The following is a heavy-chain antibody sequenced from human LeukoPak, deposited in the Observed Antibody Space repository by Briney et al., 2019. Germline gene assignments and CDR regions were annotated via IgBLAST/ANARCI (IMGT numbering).Heavy chain of an antibody. J-gene: IGHJ6*02. D-gene: IGHD5-18*01. Sequence: GGSLRLSCAASGFSFSDYWMHWVRHAPGKGLVWVSRINSDGSSTTYADSVKGRFTISRDNAKNTLYLQMNSLRAEDTAVYYCARLRYGPYGMDVWGQGTTVTVSS. CDR3: ARLRYGPYGMDV. V-gene: IGHV3-74*01. CDR2: INSDGSST. CDR1: GFSFSDYW.